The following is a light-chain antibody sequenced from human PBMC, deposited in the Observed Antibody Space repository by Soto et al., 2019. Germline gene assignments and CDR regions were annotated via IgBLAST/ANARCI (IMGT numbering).Light chain of an antibody. CDR3: QQYNSYSWA. V-gene: IGKV1-5*03. J-gene: IGKJ1*01. Sequence: DIQMTQSPSTLSASVGDRVTITCRASRSISTWLAWYQQRAGKAPKLLIYKASNLESGVPSRFSGSGSGTDFTLTISSLQPDDFATYYCQQYNSYSWAFGQGTKVDIK. CDR1: RSISTW. CDR2: KAS.